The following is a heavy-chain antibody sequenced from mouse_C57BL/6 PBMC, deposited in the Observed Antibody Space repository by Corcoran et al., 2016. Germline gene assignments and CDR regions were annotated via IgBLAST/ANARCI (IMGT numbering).Heavy chain of an antibody. Sequence: QVQLQQSGAELVKPGASVKISCKASGYAFSSYWMNWVKQRPGKGLEWIGQIYPGDGDTNYNGKFKGKATLTADKSSSTAYMQLSSLTSEDSAVYFCARSGLRGSYYFDYGGQGTTLTVSS. J-gene: IGHJ2*01. V-gene: IGHV1-80*01. CDR2: IYPGDGDT. CDR3: ARSGLRGSYYFDY. CDR1: GYAFSSYW. D-gene: IGHD2-4*01.